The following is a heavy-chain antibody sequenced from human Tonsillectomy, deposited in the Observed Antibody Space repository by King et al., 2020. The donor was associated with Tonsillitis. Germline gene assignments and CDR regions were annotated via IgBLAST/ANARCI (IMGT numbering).Heavy chain of an antibody. CDR1: GLTFSSYW. J-gene: IGHJ4*02. CDR3: ARDVTFGGKY. V-gene: IGHV3-7*03. CDR2: INQNGGEK. Sequence: VQLVESGGGLVQPGGSLRLSCAVSGLTFSSYWMSWVRQAPGKGLEWVANINQNGGEKDYVDSVKGRFTISRDNAKNSLYLQMNSLRADDTAVYYCARDVTFGGKYWGPGTLVTVSS. D-gene: IGHD4-23*01.